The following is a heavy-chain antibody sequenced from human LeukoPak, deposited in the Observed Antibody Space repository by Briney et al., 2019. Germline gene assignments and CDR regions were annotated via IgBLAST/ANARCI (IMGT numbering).Heavy chain of an antibody. CDR3: AKVDLDAAVADYFDY. CDR1: GFTFSSYA. V-gene: IGHV3-23*01. CDR2: ISGSGGST. Sequence: GGSLRLSCAASGFTFSSYAMSWVRQAPGKGLEWVSAISGSGGSTYYADSVKGRFTISRDNSKNTLYLQMSSLRAEDTAVYYCAKVDLDAAVADYFDYWGQGTLVTVSS. J-gene: IGHJ4*02. D-gene: IGHD6-19*01.